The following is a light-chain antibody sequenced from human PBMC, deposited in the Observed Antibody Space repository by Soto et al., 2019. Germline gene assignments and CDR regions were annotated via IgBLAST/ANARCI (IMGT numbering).Light chain of an antibody. Sequence: QSALTQPASVSASPGQSITISCTGTSSDVGANNYVSWYQQHPGKAPKRMIYDVTNRPSGVSNRFSGSKSGNTASLTISGLQAEDEADYYCSSYTSSRTYVFGTGTKLTVL. J-gene: IGLJ1*01. CDR3: SSYTSSRTYV. CDR2: DVT. CDR1: SSDVGANNY. V-gene: IGLV2-14*01.